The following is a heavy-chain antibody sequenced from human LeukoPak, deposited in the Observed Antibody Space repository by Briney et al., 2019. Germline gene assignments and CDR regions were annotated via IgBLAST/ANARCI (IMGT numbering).Heavy chain of an antibody. CDR3: AADYGGNSEGDYYYGMDV. CDR2: IYYSGST. CDR1: GGSISSSSYY. Sequence: SSETLSLTCTVSGGSISSSSYYWGWIRQPPGKGLEWIGSIYYSGSTYYNPSLKSRVTISVDTSKNQFSLKLSSVTAADTAVYYCAADYGGNSEGDYYYGMDVWGQGTTVTVSS. J-gene: IGHJ6*02. D-gene: IGHD4-23*01. V-gene: IGHV4-39*01.